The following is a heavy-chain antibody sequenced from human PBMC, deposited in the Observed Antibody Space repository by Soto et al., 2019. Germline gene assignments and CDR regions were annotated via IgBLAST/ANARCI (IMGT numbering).Heavy chain of an antibody. V-gene: IGHV4-59*01. CDR1: GGSISSYY. Sequence: PSETLSLTCTVSGGSISSYYWSWIRQPPGKGLEWIGYIYYSGSTNYNPSLKSRVTISVDTSKNQFSLKLSSVTAADTAVYYCARDDYVWGSYRSRAFDFCGQGTMVTVSS. D-gene: IGHD3-16*02. CDR2: IYYSGST. J-gene: IGHJ3*01. CDR3: ARDDYVWGSYRSRAFDF.